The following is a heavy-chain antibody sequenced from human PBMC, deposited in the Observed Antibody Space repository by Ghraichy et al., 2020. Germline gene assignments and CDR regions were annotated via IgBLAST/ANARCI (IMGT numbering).Heavy chain of an antibody. Sequence: SETLSLTCAVSGGSISSSNWWSWVRQPPGKGLEWIGEIYHSGSTNYNPSLKSRVTISVDKSKNQFSLKLSSVTAADTAVYYCARSKGPPRWGSGSYYGSAPFDYWGQGTLVTVSS. CDR2: IYHSGST. D-gene: IGHD1-26*01. CDR1: GGSISSSNW. J-gene: IGHJ4*02. CDR3: ARSKGPPRWGSGSYYGSAPFDY. V-gene: IGHV4-4*02.